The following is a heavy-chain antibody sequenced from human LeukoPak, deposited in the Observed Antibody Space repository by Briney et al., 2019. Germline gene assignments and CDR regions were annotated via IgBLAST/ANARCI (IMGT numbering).Heavy chain of an antibody. Sequence: ASVQVSCKASGYTFTGYYMHWVRQAPGQGLEWVGWINPNSGGTNYAQKFQGRVTMTRDTSISIAYMELSRLRSDDTAVYYCARGQVVVLIAGGGSGFDYWGQGTLVTVSS. CDR1: GYTFTGYY. V-gene: IGHV1-2*02. D-gene: IGHD2-21*01. CDR3: ARGQVVVLIAGGGSGFDY. CDR2: INPNSGGT. J-gene: IGHJ4*02.